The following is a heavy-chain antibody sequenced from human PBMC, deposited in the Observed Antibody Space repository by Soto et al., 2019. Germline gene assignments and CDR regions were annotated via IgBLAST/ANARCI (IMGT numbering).Heavy chain of an antibody. V-gene: IGHV1-69*01. Sequence: QVQLVQTGAEVKNPGSSVNVSCKASGGTFSSYSINWVRQAPVQGLEWMGEIIPIFGTANYAQKFQARVTITAEDSTSTADMELSSLTSEDTAVHYWARAGGRRSGGMDYWGPGPRVTVSS. D-gene: IGHD1-26*01. J-gene: IGHJ4*02. CDR2: IIPIFGTA. CDR3: ARAGGRRSGGMDY. CDR1: GGTFSSYS.